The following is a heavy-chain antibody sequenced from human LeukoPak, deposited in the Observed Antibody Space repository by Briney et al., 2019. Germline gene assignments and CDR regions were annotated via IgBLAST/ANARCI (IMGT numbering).Heavy chain of an antibody. V-gene: IGHV4-34*01. D-gene: IGHD4-17*01. J-gene: IGHJ4*02. CDR2: INHSGST. Sequence: PETLSLTCAVYGGSFSGYYWSWIRQPPGKGLEWIGEINHSGSTNYNPSLKSRVTISVDTSKNQFSLKLSSVTAADTAVYYCARGRRDYGIDYWGQGTLVTVSS. CDR1: GGSFSGYY. CDR3: ARGRRDYGIDY.